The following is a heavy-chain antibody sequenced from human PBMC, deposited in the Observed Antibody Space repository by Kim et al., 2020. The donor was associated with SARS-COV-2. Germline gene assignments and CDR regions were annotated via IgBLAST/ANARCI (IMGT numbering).Heavy chain of an antibody. J-gene: IGHJ3*02. V-gene: IGHV4-39*01. D-gene: IGHD4-17*01. Sequence: SETLSLTCTVSGVSISSSTYYWGWIRQPPGKGLEWIGGIDDSESTYYNPTLKSRVTICVDTTKNQFFLKLSSGTAADTAFYYCAGKRTRIEAFDIWDQG. CDR2: IDDSEST. CDR3: AGKRTRIEAFDI. CDR1: GVSISSSTYY.